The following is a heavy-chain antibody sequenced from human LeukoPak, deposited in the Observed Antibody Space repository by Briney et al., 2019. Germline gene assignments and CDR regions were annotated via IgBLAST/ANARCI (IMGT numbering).Heavy chain of an antibody. V-gene: IGHV3-23*01. J-gene: IGHJ4*02. CDR1: GFTFSSYA. CDR2: ISGSGGST. Sequence: GGSLRLSCAASGFTFSSYAMNWVRQAPGKGLEWVSAISGSGGSTYYADSGKGRFTISRDNSKNTLSLQMSSLRAEDTAVYYCAKDQEKDHYYGSGSGYWGQGTLVAVSS. CDR3: AKDQEKDHYYGSGSGY. D-gene: IGHD3-10*01.